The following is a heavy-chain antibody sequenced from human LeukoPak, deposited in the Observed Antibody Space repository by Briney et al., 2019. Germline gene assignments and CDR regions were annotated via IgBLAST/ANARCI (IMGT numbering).Heavy chain of an antibody. V-gene: IGHV3-21*01. Sequence: GGSLRLSCAASGFTFSSYSMNWVRQAPGKGLEWVSSISSSSSYIYYADSVKGRFTISRDNAKNSLYLQMNSLRAEDTAVYYCARGATHKGRSGPIDYWGQGTLVTVSS. J-gene: IGHJ4*02. CDR1: GFTFSSYS. D-gene: IGHD5-12*01. CDR3: ARGATHKGRSGPIDY. CDR2: ISSSSSYI.